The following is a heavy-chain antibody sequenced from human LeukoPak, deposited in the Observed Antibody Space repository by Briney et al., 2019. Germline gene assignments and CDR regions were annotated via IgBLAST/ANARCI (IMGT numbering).Heavy chain of an antibody. CDR3: AKFLQLWRHDAFDI. CDR2: ISGSGGST. V-gene: IGHV3-23*01. J-gene: IGHJ3*02. D-gene: IGHD5-18*01. Sequence: GGSLRLSCAASGFTFSTYALSWVRQAPGKGLEWVSGISGSGGSTYYADSVKGRFPISIDNSKNPLYLQMNSLRAEDTAVYYCAKFLQLWRHDAFDIWGQGTMVTVSS. CDR1: GFTFSTYA.